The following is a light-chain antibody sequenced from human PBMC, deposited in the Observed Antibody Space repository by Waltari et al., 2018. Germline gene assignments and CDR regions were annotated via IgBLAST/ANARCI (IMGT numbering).Light chain of an antibody. CDR1: QNLLHTNGYNY. J-gene: IGKJ1*01. CDR2: LGS. CDR3: MQALQSPWS. V-gene: IGKV2-28*01. Sequence: DIVVTQSPLSLPVTPGEPASISCRSSQNLLHTNGYNYLDWYLQKTGQPPQLLIFLGSNRASGVPDRFSGSGSGTEFTLKISRVEAEDVGVYYCMQALQSPWSFGQGTKVEIK.